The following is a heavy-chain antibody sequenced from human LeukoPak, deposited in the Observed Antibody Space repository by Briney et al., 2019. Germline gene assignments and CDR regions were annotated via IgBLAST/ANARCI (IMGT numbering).Heavy chain of an antibody. J-gene: IGHJ4*02. D-gene: IGHD3-10*01. CDR3: ARDSNLLWFGELPCDY. CDR1: GYTFTGYY. V-gene: IGHV1-2*02. CDR2: INPNSGGT. Sequence: ASVKVSCKASGYTFTGYYMHWVRQAPGQGLEWMGWINPNSGGTNYAQKFQGRVTMTRDTSISTAYMELSRLRSDDTAVYYCARDSNLLWFGELPCDYWGQGTLVTVSS.